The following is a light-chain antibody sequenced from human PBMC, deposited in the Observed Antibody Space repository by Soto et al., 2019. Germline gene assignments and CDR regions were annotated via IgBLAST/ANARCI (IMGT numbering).Light chain of an antibody. J-gene: IGLJ2*01. Sequence: QSVLTQPPSVSGAPGQSVTISCTGSRSNIGAGYDVHWYQQLPGVAPKLLIFDTTNRPSGVPGRFSGSKSGASASLAITGLLPEDEADFFCQSFDTNLNAVVFGGGTKVTV. CDR2: DTT. CDR3: QSFDTNLNAVV. CDR1: RSNIGAGYD. V-gene: IGLV1-40*01.